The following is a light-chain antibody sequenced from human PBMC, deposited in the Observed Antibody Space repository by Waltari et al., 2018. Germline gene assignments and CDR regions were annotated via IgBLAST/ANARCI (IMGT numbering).Light chain of an antibody. J-gene: IGLJ3*02. CDR3: MIWHSSAWV. CDR2: YKSDSDN. V-gene: IGLV5-45*02. Sequence: QAVLTQPSSLSASPGSSASLTSTLHTCINVGTSRIYLSQQKPGSPPQYPLRYKSDSDNQQGSGVPSRFSGSTDASANAGILLISGLQSEDEADYYCMIWHSSAWVFGGGTKLTVL. CDR1: TCINVGTSR.